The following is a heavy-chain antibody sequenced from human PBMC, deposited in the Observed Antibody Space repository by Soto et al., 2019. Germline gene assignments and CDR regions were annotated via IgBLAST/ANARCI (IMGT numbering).Heavy chain of an antibody. D-gene: IGHD5-12*01. CDR3: ARDHHRYSGYDYVDY. Sequence: GGSLRLSCAASGFTFSSYVMHWARQAPGMVVECVAVISDDGSNQYYAHSVMGLFTISRDNALNSLYLQMISLRAEDTALYYCARDHHRYSGYDYVDYWGQGTLVTVSS. CDR1: GFTFSSYV. J-gene: IGHJ4*02. CDR2: ISDDGSNQ. V-gene: IGHV3-30*03.